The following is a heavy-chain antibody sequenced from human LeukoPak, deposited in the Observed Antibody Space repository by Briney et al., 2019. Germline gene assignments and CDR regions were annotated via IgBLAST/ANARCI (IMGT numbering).Heavy chain of an antibody. CDR2: IIPILGIA. D-gene: IGHD3-22*01. Sequence: ASVKVSCKASGGTFSSYTISWVRQAPGQGLDWMGRIIPILGIANYAQKFQGRVTITADKSTSTAYMELSSLRSEDTPVYYCARDPDYDDSSGLNDYWGQGTLVTVSS. CDR1: GGTFSSYT. V-gene: IGHV1-69*02. J-gene: IGHJ4*02. CDR3: ARDPDYDDSSGLNDY.